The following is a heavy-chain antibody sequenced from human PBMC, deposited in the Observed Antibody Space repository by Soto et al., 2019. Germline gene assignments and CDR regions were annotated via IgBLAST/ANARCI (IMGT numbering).Heavy chain of an antibody. CDR3: ARRGTVVVPAAIIPHYYYYGMDV. D-gene: IGHD2-2*02. V-gene: IGHV1-69*01. J-gene: IGHJ6*02. CDR1: GGTFSSYA. Sequence: QVQLVQSGAEVKKPGSSVKVSCKASGGTFSSYAISWVRQAPGQGLEWMGGIIPIFGTANYAQKFQGRVTITADESTSTAYMELSSLRSEDTAVYYCARRGTVVVPAAIIPHYYYYGMDVWGQGTTVTVSS. CDR2: IIPIFGTA.